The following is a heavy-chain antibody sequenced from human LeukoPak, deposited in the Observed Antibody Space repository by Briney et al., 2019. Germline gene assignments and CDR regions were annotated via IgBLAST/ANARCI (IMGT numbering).Heavy chain of an antibody. CDR3: AKSQYYDFWSGYPT. CDR2: ISGSGGST. J-gene: IGHJ4*02. D-gene: IGHD3-3*01. Sequence: PGGSLRLSCAASRFTFSSYAMSWVRQAPGKGLEWVSAISGSGGSTYYADSVKGRFTISRDNSKNTLYLQMNSLRAEDTAVYYCAKSQYYDFWSGYPTWGQGTLVTVSS. CDR1: RFTFSSYA. V-gene: IGHV3-23*01.